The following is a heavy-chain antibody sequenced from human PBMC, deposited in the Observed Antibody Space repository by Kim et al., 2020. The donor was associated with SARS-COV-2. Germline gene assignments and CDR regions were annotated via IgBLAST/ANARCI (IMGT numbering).Heavy chain of an antibody. CDR2: SMGDGDYL. CDR3: VRNSGWYDF. J-gene: IGHJ5*01. V-gene: IGHV3-23*01. Sequence: GGSLRLSCVTSGFNFARNDMTWVRQSPGKGLEWVATSMGDGDYLYHADSVKGRFTMSRDNSESAVYLLMRSLRVEDTATYYCVRNSGWYDFWGQGLLVTVSS. D-gene: IGHD1-26*01. CDR1: GFNFARND.